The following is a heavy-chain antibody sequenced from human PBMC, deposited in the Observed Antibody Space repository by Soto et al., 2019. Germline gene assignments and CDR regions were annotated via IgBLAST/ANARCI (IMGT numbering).Heavy chain of an antibody. CDR2: ISYDGSNK. J-gene: IGHJ6*02. CDR1: VFTFSSYA. CDR3: ARENMVRGAIDYYGMDV. Sequence: QARGCLRLSCAASVFTFSSYAMHWVRQAPGKGLEWVAVISYDGSNKYYADSVKGRFTISRDNSKNTLYLQMNSLRAEDTAVYYCARENMVRGAIDYYGMDVWGQGTTVTVSS. V-gene: IGHV3-30-3*01. D-gene: IGHD3-10*01.